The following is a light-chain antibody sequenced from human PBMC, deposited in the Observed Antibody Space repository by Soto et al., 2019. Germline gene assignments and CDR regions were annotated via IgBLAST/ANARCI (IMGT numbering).Light chain of an antibody. CDR1: SSDVGGYNY. V-gene: IGLV2-11*01. CDR2: DVS. Sequence: ALTQPRSVSGSPGQSVTISCTGTSSDVGGYNYVSWYQQHPGKAPKLMIYDVSKRPSGVPDRFSGSKSGNTASLTISGLQAEDEADYYCCSYAGSYTYVFGTGTKLTVL. J-gene: IGLJ1*01. CDR3: CSYAGSYTYV.